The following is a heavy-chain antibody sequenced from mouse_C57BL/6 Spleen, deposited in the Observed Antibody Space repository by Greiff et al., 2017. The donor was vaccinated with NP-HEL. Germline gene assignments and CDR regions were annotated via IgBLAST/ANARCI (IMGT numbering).Heavy chain of an antibody. J-gene: IGHJ4*01. Sequence: EVQLQQSGPELVKPGASVKISCKASGYSFTGYYMNWVKQSPEKSLEWIGEINPSTGGTTYNQKFKAKATLPVDKSSSTAYMQLKSLTSEDSAVYDCARYGRSYEYYAMDYWGQGTSVTVSS. CDR2: INPSTGGT. CDR3: ARYGRSYEYYAMDY. CDR1: GYSFTGYY. D-gene: IGHD1-1*01. V-gene: IGHV1-42*01.